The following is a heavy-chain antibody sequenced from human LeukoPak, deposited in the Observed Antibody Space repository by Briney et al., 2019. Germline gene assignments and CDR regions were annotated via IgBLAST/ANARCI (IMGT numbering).Heavy chain of an antibody. J-gene: IGHJ4*02. CDR2: ITYNSGTI. Sequence: GGSLRLSCAASGFTFSSYAMSWVRQAPGKGLEWVSYITYNSGTIFYADSVKGRFTISRDNAKDSLYLQMSSLRDEDTAVYYCARDSGYSYADDYWGQGTLVTVSS. CDR1: GFTFSSYA. CDR3: ARDSGYSYADDY. V-gene: IGHV3-48*02. D-gene: IGHD5-18*01.